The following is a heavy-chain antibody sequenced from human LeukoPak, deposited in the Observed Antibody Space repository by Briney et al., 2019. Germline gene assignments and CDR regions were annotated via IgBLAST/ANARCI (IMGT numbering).Heavy chain of an antibody. V-gene: IGHV4-59*01. CDR3: AIGSKDFHYYDSSGYYLDY. J-gene: IGHJ4*02. D-gene: IGHD3-22*01. Sequence: SETLSLTCAVYGGSFSGYYWSWIRQPPGKGLEWIGYIYYSGSTNYNPSLKSRVTISVDTSKNQFSLKLSSVTAADTAVYYCAIGSKDFHYYDSSGYYLDYWGQGTLVTVSS. CDR2: IYYSGST. CDR1: GGSFSGYY.